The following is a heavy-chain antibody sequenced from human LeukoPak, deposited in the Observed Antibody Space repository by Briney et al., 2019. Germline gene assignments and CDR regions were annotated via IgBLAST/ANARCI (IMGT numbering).Heavy chain of an antibody. CDR1: GGSFSGYY. CDR2: ISHSGST. D-gene: IGHD5-24*01. CDR3: ARVGRDGYNHYFDY. V-gene: IGHV4-34*01. J-gene: IGHJ4*02. Sequence: PSETLSLTCAVYGGSFSGYYWSWIRQPPGKGLEWIGEISHSGSTNYNPSLKSRVTISVDTSKNQFSLKLSSVTAADTAVYYCARVGRDGYNHYFDYWGQGTLVTVSS.